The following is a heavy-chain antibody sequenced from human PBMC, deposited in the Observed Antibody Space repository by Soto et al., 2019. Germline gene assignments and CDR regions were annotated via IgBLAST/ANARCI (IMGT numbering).Heavy chain of an antibody. D-gene: IGHD3-16*01. CDR2: IFSSGTT. J-gene: IGHJ6*02. CDR3: ARVPSPFDFYYAMDV. V-gene: IGHV4-30-4*02. CDR1: GDSIGSGNTY. Sequence: PLETLTLTCPVSGDSIGSGNTYWGWSRQAPGKGLEWIGYIFSSGTTYYNPSLKSRLTMSLDTSQNQFSLKLNSVTAADAAVYFCARVPSPFDFYYAMDVWGQGTTVTVS.